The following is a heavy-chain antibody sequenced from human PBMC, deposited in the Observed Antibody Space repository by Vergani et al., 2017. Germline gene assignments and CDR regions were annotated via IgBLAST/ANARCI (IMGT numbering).Heavy chain of an antibody. CDR1: GFTFSSYG. Sequence: QVQLVESGGGVVQPGGSLRLSCAASGFTFSSYGMHWVRKAPGKGLEWVAFIRYDGSNKYYADPVKGRFTISRDNSKNTLYLQMNSLRAEDTAVYYCAKDRGVRGVIRYYYGMDVWGQGTTVTVSS. V-gene: IGHV3-30*02. J-gene: IGHJ6*02. CDR2: IRYDGSNK. D-gene: IGHD3-10*02. CDR3: AKDRGVRGVIRYYYGMDV.